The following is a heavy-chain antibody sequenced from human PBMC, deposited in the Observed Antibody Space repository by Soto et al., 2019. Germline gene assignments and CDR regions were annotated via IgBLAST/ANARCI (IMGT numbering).Heavy chain of an antibody. D-gene: IGHD3-3*01. CDR3: AKANAYYDFWSGYINWFDP. CDR2: ISGSGGST. V-gene: IGHV3-23*01. CDR1: GFTFSSYA. Sequence: PGGSLRLSCAASGFTFSSYAMSWVRQAPGKGLEWISAISGSGGSTYYADSVKGRFTISRDNSKNTLYLQMNSLRAEDTAVYYCAKANAYYDFWSGYINWFDPWGQGTLVTVSS. J-gene: IGHJ5*02.